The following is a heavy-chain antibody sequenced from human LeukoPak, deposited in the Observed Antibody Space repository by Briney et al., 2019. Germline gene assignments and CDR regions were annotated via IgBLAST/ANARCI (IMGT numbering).Heavy chain of an antibody. CDR1: GYTFTSYY. D-gene: IGHD1-26*01. J-gene: IGHJ4*02. CDR2: INPNNGAT. Sequence: GASVKASCKASGYTFTSYYMHWVRQAPGQGLEWMGRINPNNGATNYAQKFQGRVTITGDTSISTAYMELSSLRSDDTAVYYCTRESGSYHGNDYWGQGTLVTVSS. V-gene: IGHV1-2*06. CDR3: TRESGSYHGNDY.